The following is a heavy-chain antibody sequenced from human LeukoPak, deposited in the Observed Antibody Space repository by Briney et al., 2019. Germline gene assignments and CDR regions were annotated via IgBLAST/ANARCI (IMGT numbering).Heavy chain of an antibody. V-gene: IGHV1-46*01. CDR3: ARRSSGSYYYYYYYMDV. CDR1: GYTFTSYY. Sequence: ASVKVSCKASGYTFTSYYMHWVRQAPGQGLEWMGIINPSGGSTSYAQKFQGRVTMTRDMSTSTVYMELSSLRSEDTAVYYCARRSSGSYYYYYYYMDVWGKGTTVTVSS. CDR2: INPSGGST. D-gene: IGHD3-10*01. J-gene: IGHJ6*03.